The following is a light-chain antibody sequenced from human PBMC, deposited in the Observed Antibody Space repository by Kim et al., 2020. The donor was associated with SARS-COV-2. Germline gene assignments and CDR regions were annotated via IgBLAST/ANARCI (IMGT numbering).Light chain of an antibody. V-gene: IGKV1-5*03. Sequence: DIQMTQSPSILPASVGDTVTITCRASQNVNIWLAWYQQKPGQVPKLLIHKTSGLQRGVPSRFSGGGSGTDFTLTIRSLQPDDFATYYCQQYNTHSTFGQGTKVDIK. CDR2: KTS. CDR1: QNVNIW. CDR3: QQYNTHST. J-gene: IGKJ1*01.